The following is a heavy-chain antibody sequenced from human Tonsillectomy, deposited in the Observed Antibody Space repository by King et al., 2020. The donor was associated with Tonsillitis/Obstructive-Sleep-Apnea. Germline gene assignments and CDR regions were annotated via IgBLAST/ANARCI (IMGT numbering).Heavy chain of an antibody. CDR3: SISPYSGSYYDYVYRYFDL. V-gene: IGHV3-23*04. CDR1: GFTFSSYA. Sequence: VQLVESGGGLVQPGGSLRLSCAASGFTFSSYAMSWVRQAPGKGLEWVSGISASGGSTYYAGSVKGRFTISRDNSKNTLYLQMISLRAEDTAVYYCSISPYSGSYYDYVYRYFDLWGRGTLVTVSS. CDR2: ISASGGST. D-gene: IGHD1-26*01. J-gene: IGHJ2*01.